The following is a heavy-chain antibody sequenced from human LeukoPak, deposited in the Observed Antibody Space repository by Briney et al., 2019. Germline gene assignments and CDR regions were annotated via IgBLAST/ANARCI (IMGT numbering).Heavy chain of an antibody. CDR3: ARVFSDFWSGYSYGWWFDP. J-gene: IGHJ5*02. CDR1: GFTFSSYW. Sequence: GGSLRHSCAASGFTFSSYWMSWVRQAPGKGLEWVANIKQDGSEKYYVDSVKGRFTISRDNAKNSLYLQMNSLRAEDTAVYYCARVFSDFWSGYSYGWWFDPWGQGTLVTVSS. V-gene: IGHV3-7*01. D-gene: IGHD3-3*01. CDR2: IKQDGSEK.